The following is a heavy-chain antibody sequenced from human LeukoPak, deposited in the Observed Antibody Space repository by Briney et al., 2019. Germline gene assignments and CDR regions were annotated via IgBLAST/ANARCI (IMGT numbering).Heavy chain of an antibody. V-gene: IGHV1-2*02. D-gene: IGHD5-24*01. Sequence: GASVKVSCKASGYTFTDYYLHWVRQAPGQGLEWMGWFDPKSGGSNYAQKFQGRVTMTRDTSISTLYMELSRLTSDDTAVYSCARGEVEMATITYDYWGQGTLVTVSS. CDR3: ARGEVEMATITYDY. CDR1: GYTFTDYY. CDR2: FDPKSGGS. J-gene: IGHJ4*02.